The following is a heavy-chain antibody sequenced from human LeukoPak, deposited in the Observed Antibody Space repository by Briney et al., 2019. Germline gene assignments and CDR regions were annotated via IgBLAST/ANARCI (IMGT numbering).Heavy chain of an antibody. D-gene: IGHD1-14*01. V-gene: IGHV4-34*01. CDR3: ARARRSKGGWFDP. CDR1: GGSFSGYY. J-gene: IGHJ5*02. Sequence: PSETLSLTCAVYGGSFSGYYWSWIRQPPGKGLEWIGEINHSGSTNYNPSLKSRVTISVDTSKNQFSLKLSSVTAADTAVYCCARARRSKGGWFDPWGQGTLVTVSS. CDR2: INHSGST.